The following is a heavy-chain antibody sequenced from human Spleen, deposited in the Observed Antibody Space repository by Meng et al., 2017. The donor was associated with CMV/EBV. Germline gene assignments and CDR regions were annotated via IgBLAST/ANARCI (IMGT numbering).Heavy chain of an antibody. J-gene: IGHJ4*02. CDR1: GFTFSSYE. Sequence: GGSLRLSCAASGFTFSSYEMNWVRQAPGKGLEWVSYITSSGSTVYYADSVKGRFTISRDNAKNSLYLQMNSLRVEDTAVYYCASKTYSSSSYFDNWGQGTLVTVSS. CDR2: ITSSGSTV. CDR3: ASKTYSSSSYFDN. D-gene: IGHD6-6*01. V-gene: IGHV3-48*03.